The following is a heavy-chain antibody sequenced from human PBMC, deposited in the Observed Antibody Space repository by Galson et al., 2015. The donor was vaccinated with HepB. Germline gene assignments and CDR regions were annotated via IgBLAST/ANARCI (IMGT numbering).Heavy chain of an antibody. D-gene: IGHD6-13*01. CDR3: AKDHSLGWGSAAGTSYFDY. Sequence: SLRLSCAASGFTFSSYGMHWVRQAPGKGLEWVAVISYDGSNKYYADSVKGRFTISRDNSKNTLYLQMNSLRAEDTAVYYCAKDHSLGWGSAAGTSYFDYWGQGTLVTVSS. CDR2: ISYDGSNK. V-gene: IGHV3-30*18. J-gene: IGHJ4*02. CDR1: GFTFSSYG.